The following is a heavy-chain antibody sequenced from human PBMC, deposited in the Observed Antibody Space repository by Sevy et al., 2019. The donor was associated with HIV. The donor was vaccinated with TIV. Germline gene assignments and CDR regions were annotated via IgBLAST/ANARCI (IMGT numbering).Heavy chain of an antibody. D-gene: IGHD3-22*01. V-gene: IGHV4-4*07. CDR3: ARAPYYYDMSGYLSALVDV. CDR1: GGSISGSFY. Sequence: SETLSLTCTASGGSISGSFYWSWVRQSAGKGLEWIGRIYTSGNTNYNPSLKSRVTMSVDTSKNQFSLRLTSVTAADTSVDYWARAPYYYDMSGYLSALVDVWGQGTTVTVSS. J-gene: IGHJ6*02. CDR2: IYTSGNT.